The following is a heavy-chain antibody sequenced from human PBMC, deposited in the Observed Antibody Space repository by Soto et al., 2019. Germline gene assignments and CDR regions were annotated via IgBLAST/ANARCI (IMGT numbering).Heavy chain of an antibody. V-gene: IGHV4-30-2*01. J-gene: IGHJ6*02. CDR2: IYQSGRT. D-gene: IGHD3-3*01. Sequence: QLQLQASGSGLVRPSQTLSLTCAVSGGSISTYDSSWSWIRQAPGRGLEWIGSIYQSGRTYYIPSLKSRATMSLDKSKNQFSLKITSAVAADTARYYCAREMTIFGVAPGGGVDVWGQGTTVTGSS. CDR1: GGSISTYDSS. CDR3: AREMTIFGVAPGGGVDV.